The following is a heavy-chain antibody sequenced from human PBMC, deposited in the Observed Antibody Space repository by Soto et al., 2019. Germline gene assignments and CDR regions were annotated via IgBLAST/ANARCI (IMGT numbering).Heavy chain of an antibody. D-gene: IGHD6-19*01. Sequence: SETLSLTCAVSGGSISSSNWWSWVRQPPGKGLEWIGEIYHSGSTNYNPSLKSRVTISVDKSKNQFSLKLSSVTAADTAVYYCARDARGSGWYWFDPWGQGTLVTVSS. J-gene: IGHJ5*02. CDR2: IYHSGST. CDR3: ARDARGSGWYWFDP. CDR1: GGSISSSNW. V-gene: IGHV4-4*02.